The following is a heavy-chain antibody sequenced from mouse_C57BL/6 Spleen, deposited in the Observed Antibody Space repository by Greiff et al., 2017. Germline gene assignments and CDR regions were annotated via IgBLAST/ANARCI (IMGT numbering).Heavy chain of an antibody. Sequence: EVQGVESGGGLVKPGGSLKLSCAASGFTFSSYAMSWVRQTPEKRLEWVATISDGGSYTYYPDNVKGRFTISRDNAKNNLYLQMSHLKSEDTAMYYCARDGNYERYFDYWGQGTTRTVSS. V-gene: IGHV5-4*01. J-gene: IGHJ2*01. CDR1: GFTFSSYA. CDR3: ARDGNYERYFDY. CDR2: ISDGGSYT. D-gene: IGHD2-1*01.